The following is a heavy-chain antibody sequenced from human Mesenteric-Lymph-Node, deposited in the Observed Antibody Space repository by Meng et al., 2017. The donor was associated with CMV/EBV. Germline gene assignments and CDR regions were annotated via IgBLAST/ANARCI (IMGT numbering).Heavy chain of an antibody. CDR1: GDSISSFYY. D-gene: IGHD6-19*01. CDR3: ARPFPSWQSPRLDPFGA. J-gene: IGHJ5*02. Sequence: LPRRESGQGQVKSSETLSLTCTVSGDSISSFYYWGWIRQPPGRGLECIGSVHYTGSTYDSPSLKSRVTVSVDTSKNQFSLRLTSVTAADTAVYYCARPFPSWQSPRLDPFGAWGQGTLVTVSS. V-gene: IGHV4-39*01. CDR2: VHYTGST.